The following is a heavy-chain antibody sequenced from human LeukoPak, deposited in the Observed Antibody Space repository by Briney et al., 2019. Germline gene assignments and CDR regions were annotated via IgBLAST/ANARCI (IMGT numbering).Heavy chain of an antibody. V-gene: IGHV1-8*02. D-gene: IGHD3-9*01. Sequence: EASVKVSCKASGYTFTGYYMHWVRQAPGQGLEWMGWMNPNSGNTGYAQKFQGRVTMTRNTSISTAYMELSSLRSEDTAVYYCARGRGDILTGYEIASWGQGTLVTVSS. CDR3: ARGRGDILTGYEIAS. J-gene: IGHJ4*02. CDR1: GYTFTGYY. CDR2: MNPNSGNT.